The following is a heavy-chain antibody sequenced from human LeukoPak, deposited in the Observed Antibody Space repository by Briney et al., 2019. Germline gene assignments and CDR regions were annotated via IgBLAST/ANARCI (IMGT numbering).Heavy chain of an antibody. Sequence: GGSLRLSCAASGFTFSSYAMSWVRQAPGKGLEWVSAISGSGGSTYYADSVKGRFTISRDNSKNTLYLQMNSLRAEDTAVYYCAKGSNYGSGSYVWFDYWGQGTLVTVSS. CDR2: ISGSGGST. CDR1: GFTFSSYA. CDR3: AKGSNYGSGSYVWFDY. V-gene: IGHV3-23*01. D-gene: IGHD3-10*01. J-gene: IGHJ4*02.